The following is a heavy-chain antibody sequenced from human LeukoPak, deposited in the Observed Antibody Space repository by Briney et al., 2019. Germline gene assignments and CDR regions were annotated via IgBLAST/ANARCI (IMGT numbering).Heavy chain of an antibody. CDR2: ISAYNGNT. V-gene: IGHV1-18*01. Sequence: ASVKVSCKASGYTFTSYGISWVRQAPGQGLEWMGWISAYNGNTNYAQKLQGRVTMTTDTSTSTAYMELRSLRSDDTAVYYCARGHSSSWSLLGIDYWGQGTLVTVSS. D-gene: IGHD6-13*01. CDR3: ARGHSSSWSLLGIDY. CDR1: GYTFTSYG. J-gene: IGHJ4*02.